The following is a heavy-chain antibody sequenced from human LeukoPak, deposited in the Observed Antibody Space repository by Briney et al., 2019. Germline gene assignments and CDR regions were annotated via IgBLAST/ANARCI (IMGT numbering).Heavy chain of an antibody. CDR1: GFTFSSYG. CDR2: IWSDGTNK. J-gene: IGHJ3*02. CDR3: ANGQWLSDYPLGGAFDI. D-gene: IGHD3-22*01. Sequence: QPGGSLRLSCAASGFTFSSYGMHWVRQTPGKGLEWVTIIWSDGTNKYYADSVKGRFTISRDNSKNTLYLQMNSLRAEDTAVYYCANGQWLSDYPLGGAFDIWGQGTMVTVSS. V-gene: IGHV3-33*06.